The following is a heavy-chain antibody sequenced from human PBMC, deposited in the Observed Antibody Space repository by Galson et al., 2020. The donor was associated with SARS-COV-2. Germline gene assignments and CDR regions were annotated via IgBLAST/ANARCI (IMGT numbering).Heavy chain of an antibody. V-gene: IGHV4-30-4*01. CDR1: GASISSGDAY. J-gene: IGHJ4*02. Sequence: SETLSLTCTVSGASISSGDAYWSWIRQPLGKGLEWIGYIYEDGTTYYNPALKSRLIISVDTSRNTYSLRLGSVTATDTAVYYCARVRWVRVYHFDYWGQGNLVTVSS. D-gene: IGHD1-1*01. CDR3: ARVRWVRVYHFDY. CDR2: IYEDGTT.